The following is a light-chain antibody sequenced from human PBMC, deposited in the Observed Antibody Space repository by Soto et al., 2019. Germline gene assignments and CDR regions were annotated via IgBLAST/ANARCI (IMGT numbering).Light chain of an antibody. J-gene: IGLJ2*01. CDR1: TGTVSSGHY. CDR3: SLSYRGGSVV. Sequence: QAVVTQEPSLTVSPGGTVTLTCGSSTGTVSSGHYPYWFQQKPGQAPRTLIYDTGTKHSWTPARFSGSLLGGKAALTLSGAQPEDEADYYGSLSYRGGSVVFGGGTKVTVL. V-gene: IGLV7-46*01. CDR2: DTG.